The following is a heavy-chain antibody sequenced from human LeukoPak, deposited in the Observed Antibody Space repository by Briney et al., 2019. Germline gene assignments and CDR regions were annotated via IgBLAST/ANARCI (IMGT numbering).Heavy chain of an antibody. CDR2: IYSGGTT. CDR3: ARAQGRGFDY. J-gene: IGHJ4*02. V-gene: IGHV3-66*01. CDR1: GFNVSSSF. Sequence: GGSLRLSCAASGFNVSSSFLSWVRQAPGKGLEYVSVIYSGGTTYYADSVKGRFTISRDNSKNTVHLQMNSLRGEDTAVYYCARAQGRGFDYWGQGTLVTV.